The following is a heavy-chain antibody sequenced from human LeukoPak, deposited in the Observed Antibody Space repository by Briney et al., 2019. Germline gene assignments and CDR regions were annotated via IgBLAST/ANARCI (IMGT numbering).Heavy chain of an antibody. CDR3: ASLPRGSGSYYWPDAFDI. CDR1: GFTVSSNY. Sequence: GGSLGLSCAASGFTVSSNYMSWVRQAPGKGLEWVSVIYSGGSTYYADSVKGRFTISRDNSKNTLYLQMNSLRAEDTAVYYCASLPRGSGSYYWPDAFDIWGQGTMVTVSS. V-gene: IGHV3-66*01. D-gene: IGHD3-10*01. J-gene: IGHJ3*02. CDR2: IYSGGST.